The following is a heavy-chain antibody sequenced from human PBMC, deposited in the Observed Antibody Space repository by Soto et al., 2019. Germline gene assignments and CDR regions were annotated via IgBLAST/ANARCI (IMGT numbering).Heavy chain of an antibody. CDR3: TKEHSNYPDNWFDP. Sequence: GGSLRLSCAASGFTFSNYSMSWVRQAPGTGLQWVSAIDGGGTKTYYADSVKGRFTISRDNSMNTLYLQMDSLRAEDTAIHYCTKEHSNYPDNWFDPWGQGTRVTVSS. J-gene: IGHJ5*02. CDR1: GFTFSNYS. CDR2: IDGGGTKT. D-gene: IGHD4-4*01. V-gene: IGHV3-23*01.